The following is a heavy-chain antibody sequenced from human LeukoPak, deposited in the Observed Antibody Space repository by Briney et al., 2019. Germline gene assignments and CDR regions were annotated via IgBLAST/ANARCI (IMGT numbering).Heavy chain of an antibody. Sequence: GGSLRLSCAASGFTFSSYSMNWVRQAPGEGLEWVSSISSSSYIYYADSVKGRFTISRDNAKNSLYLQMNSLRAEDTAVYYCATLPYGYKPIDYWGQGTLVTVSS. J-gene: IGHJ4*02. V-gene: IGHV3-21*01. D-gene: IGHD5-24*01. CDR2: ISSSSYI. CDR1: GFTFSSYS. CDR3: ATLPYGYKPIDY.